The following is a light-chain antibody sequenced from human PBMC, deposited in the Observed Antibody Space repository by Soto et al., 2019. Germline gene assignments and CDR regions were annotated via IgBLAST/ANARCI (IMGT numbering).Light chain of an antibody. J-gene: IGLJ3*02. CDR3: CSYAGSFTWV. CDR1: SSDVGGHNY. Sequence: QSALTQPASVSGSPGQSTTISCTGTSSDVGGHNYVSWYQQHPGTAPKLMIYEVTNRPSGVSNRFSGSKSGNTASLTISGLQAEDEADYYCCSYAGSFTWVFGGGTKLTVL. V-gene: IGLV2-14*01. CDR2: EVT.